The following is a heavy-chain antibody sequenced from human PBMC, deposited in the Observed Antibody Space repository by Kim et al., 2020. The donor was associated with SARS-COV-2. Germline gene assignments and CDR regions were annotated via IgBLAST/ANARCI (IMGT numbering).Heavy chain of an antibody. D-gene: IGHD5-18*01. Sequence: PSLKGRGTISVDTSKSQFSLKLSSVTAADTAVYYCARWVQDYYYYYYMDVWGKGTTVTVSS. J-gene: IGHJ6*03. CDR3: ARWVQDYYYYYYMDV. V-gene: IGHV4-39*01.